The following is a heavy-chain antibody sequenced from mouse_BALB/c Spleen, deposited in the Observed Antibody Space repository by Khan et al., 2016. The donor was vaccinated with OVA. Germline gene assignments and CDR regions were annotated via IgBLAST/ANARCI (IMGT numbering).Heavy chain of an antibody. CDR3: AGGGYGAFAY. V-gene: IGHV1S56*01. J-gene: IGHJ3*01. Sequence: QVQLKQSGPEPVKPGASVRIFCKASDYTFTSYYIHRVKQRPGQGLEWIGWIFPGNINNNYTERFTGKATLTADKSSSTAYMHLSSRTAEDSAVYFGAGGGYGAFAYWGQGTLVTVSA. CDR2: IFPGNINN. D-gene: IGHD2-2*01. CDR1: DYTFTSYY.